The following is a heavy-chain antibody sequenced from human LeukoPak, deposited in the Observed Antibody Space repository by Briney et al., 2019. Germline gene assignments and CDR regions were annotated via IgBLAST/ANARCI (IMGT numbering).Heavy chain of an antibody. D-gene: IGHD5-18*01. Sequence: SETLSLTCAVYGGSLSGYYWSWIRQPPGKGLEWIGEINHSGSTNHNPSLKSRVTISVDTSKSQFSLKLSSVTAADTAVYYCASGGYSYDSNWFDPWGQGTLVTVSS. CDR1: GGSLSGYY. J-gene: IGHJ5*02. V-gene: IGHV4-34*01. CDR3: ASGGYSYDSNWFDP. CDR2: INHSGST.